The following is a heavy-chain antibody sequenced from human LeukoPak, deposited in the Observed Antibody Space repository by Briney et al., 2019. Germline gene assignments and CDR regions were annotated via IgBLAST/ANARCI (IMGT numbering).Heavy chain of an antibody. D-gene: IGHD3-22*01. J-gene: IGHJ4*02. CDR1: GYTFTSYA. V-gene: IGHV1-3*01. CDR2: INAGNGNT. Sequence: VASVKVSCKASGYTFTSYAIHWVRQAPGQRLEWMGWINAGNGNTKYSQKLQGRVTITRDTSARTAYMELSSLRSEDTAVYYCARGIDYYDSSGYLPGAYWGQGTLVTVSS. CDR3: ARGIDYYDSSGYLPGAY.